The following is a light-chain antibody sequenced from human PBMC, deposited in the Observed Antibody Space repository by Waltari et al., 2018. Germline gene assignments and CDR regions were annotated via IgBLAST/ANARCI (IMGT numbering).Light chain of an antibody. V-gene: IGKV1-5*03. Sequence: DIQMTQSPSTLSASVGDRVTITCRASQSISSWLAWYQQKPGKDPKLLIYKASSLESGVTSRFSGSGSETEFTLTIRSLQPDDFATYYCQQYNSHTFGQGTKLEIK. CDR1: QSISSW. CDR3: QQYNSHT. J-gene: IGKJ2*01. CDR2: KAS.